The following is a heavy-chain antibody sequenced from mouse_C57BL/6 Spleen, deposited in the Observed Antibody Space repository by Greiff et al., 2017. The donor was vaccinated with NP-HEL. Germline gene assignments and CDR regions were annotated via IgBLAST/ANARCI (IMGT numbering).Heavy chain of an antibody. CDR3: ARGIYDGYYVNY. Sequence: QVQLKQPGAELVKPGASVKLSCKASGYTFTSYWMHWVKQRPGQGLEWIGMIHPNSGSTNYNEKFKSKATLTVDKSSSTAYMQLSSLTSEDSAVYYCARGIYDGYYVNYWGQGTTLTVSS. J-gene: IGHJ2*01. D-gene: IGHD2-3*01. CDR1: GYTFTSYW. V-gene: IGHV1-64*01. CDR2: IHPNSGST.